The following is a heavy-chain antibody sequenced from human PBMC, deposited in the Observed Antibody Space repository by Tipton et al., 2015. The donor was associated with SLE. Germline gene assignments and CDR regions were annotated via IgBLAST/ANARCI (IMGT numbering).Heavy chain of an antibody. CDR3: AKERPGSGLDP. J-gene: IGHJ5*02. D-gene: IGHD3-3*01. CDR1: SGSFSGYY. V-gene: IGHV4-34*01. Sequence: GLVKPSETLSLTCAVYSGSFSGYYWGWIRQSPGKGLEWIGSIYISGSAYYSPSLSSRITTSLDISKNQFSLNLRSVTAADTAIYYCAKERPGSGLDPWGQGTLVTVSS. CDR2: IYISGSA.